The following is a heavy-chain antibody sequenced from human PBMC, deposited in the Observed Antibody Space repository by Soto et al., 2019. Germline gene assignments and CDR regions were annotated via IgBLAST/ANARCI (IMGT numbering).Heavy chain of an antibody. Sequence: GGSLRLSCAASGFTFSSYAMHWVRQAPGKGLEWVAVISYDGSNKYYADSVKGRFTISRDNSKNTLYLQMNSLRAEDTAVYYCARDPGGSYFGYFDYWGQGTLVTVSS. CDR1: GFTFSSYA. V-gene: IGHV3-30-3*01. CDR3: ARDPGGSYFGYFDY. D-gene: IGHD1-26*01. CDR2: ISYDGSNK. J-gene: IGHJ4*02.